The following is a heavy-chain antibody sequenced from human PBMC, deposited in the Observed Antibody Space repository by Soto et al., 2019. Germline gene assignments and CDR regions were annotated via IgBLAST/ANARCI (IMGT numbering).Heavy chain of an antibody. Sequence: QVQLVESGGGVVQPGRSLRLSCAASGFTFSSYGMHWVRQAPGKGLEWVAVISYDGSNKYYADSVKGRFTISRDNSKNTLYLQMNSLRAEDTAVYYCAKGGESQYDSSGYRFDYWGQGTLVTVSS. J-gene: IGHJ4*02. CDR2: ISYDGSNK. CDR1: GFTFSSYG. CDR3: AKGGESQYDSSGYRFDY. V-gene: IGHV3-30*18. D-gene: IGHD3-22*01.